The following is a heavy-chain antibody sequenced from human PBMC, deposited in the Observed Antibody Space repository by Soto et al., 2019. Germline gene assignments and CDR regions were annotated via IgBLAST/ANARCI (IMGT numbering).Heavy chain of an antibody. CDR1: GGSISSGGYS. D-gene: IGHD5-12*01. Sequence: SETLSLTCAVSGGSISSGGYSWSWIRQPPGKGLEWIGYIYHSGSTYYNPSLKSRVTISVDRSKNQFSLKLSSVTAADTAVYYCARGRDGYTIGGHFDYWGQGTLVTVSS. J-gene: IGHJ4*02. CDR2: IYHSGST. CDR3: ARGRDGYTIGGHFDY. V-gene: IGHV4-30-2*01.